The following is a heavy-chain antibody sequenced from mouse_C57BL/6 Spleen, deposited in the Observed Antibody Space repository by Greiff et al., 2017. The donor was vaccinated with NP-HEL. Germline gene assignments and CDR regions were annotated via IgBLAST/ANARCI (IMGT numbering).Heavy chain of an antibody. J-gene: IGHJ1*03. Sequence: EVQLVESGGGLVQPKGSLKLSCAASGFSFNTYAMNWVRQAPGKGLEWVARIRSKSNNYATYYTDSVKDRFTISRDDSESMLYLQMNNLKTEEKAMYYCVTRKDYGYWDFGVWGTGTTVTVSS. CDR2: IRSKSNNYAT. D-gene: IGHD2-4*01. CDR1: GFSFNTYA. V-gene: IGHV10-1*01. CDR3: VTRKDYGYWDFGV.